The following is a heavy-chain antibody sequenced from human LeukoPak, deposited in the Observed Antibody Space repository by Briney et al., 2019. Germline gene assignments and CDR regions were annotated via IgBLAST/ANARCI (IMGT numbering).Heavy chain of an antibody. D-gene: IGHD2-8*01. CDR1: GFTFSTFA. CDR3: AKPSDMLNY. Sequence: TGGSLRLSCAASGFTFSTFAMIWVRQPPGKGLEWVSSIFPSGGEIHYADSVRGRFTISRDNSKSTLSLQMNSLRAEDTAVYYCAKPSDMLNYWGQGTLVTVSS. CDR2: IFPSGGEI. V-gene: IGHV3-23*01. J-gene: IGHJ4*02.